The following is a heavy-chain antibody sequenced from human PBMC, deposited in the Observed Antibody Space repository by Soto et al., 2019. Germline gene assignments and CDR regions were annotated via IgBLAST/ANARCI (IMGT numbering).Heavy chain of an antibody. CDR2: INSDGSVT. V-gene: IGHV3-74*01. CDR3: ARYSSGAGDY. CDR1: GFTFSDTW. Sequence: EVQPVESGGGLVQRGGSLRLSCAASGFTFSDTWMFWVRQAPGKGLVWVSRINSDGSVTSYADSVKGRFTISRDNAKNTLYLQMNSLRTEDTAVYYCARYSSGAGDYWGQGTLVTVSS. J-gene: IGHJ4*02. D-gene: IGHD6-19*01.